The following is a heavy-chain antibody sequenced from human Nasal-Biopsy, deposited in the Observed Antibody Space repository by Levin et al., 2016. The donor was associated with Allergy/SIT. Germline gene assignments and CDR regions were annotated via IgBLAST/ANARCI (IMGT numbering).Heavy chain of an antibody. Sequence: GGSLRLSCAASGFPFANYAMAWVRQTPGKGLEWISVISDNSANTHYADSVKGRFTVSRDNSKNTLHLQMSSLTVEDTAVYYCAKFRTLFGGLGSAGYYYGLDVWGQGTTVSVSS. D-gene: IGHD3-3*01. J-gene: IGHJ6*02. CDR3: AKFRTLFGGLGSAGYYYGLDV. CDR1: GFPFANYA. CDR2: ISDNSANT. V-gene: IGHV3-23*01.